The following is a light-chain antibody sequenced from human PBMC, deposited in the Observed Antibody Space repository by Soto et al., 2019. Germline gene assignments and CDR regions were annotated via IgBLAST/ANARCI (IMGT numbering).Light chain of an antibody. CDR2: DAS. CDR1: QSVGSGY. CDR3: QQYGSSVGGT. Sequence: IVLTQSPGTLSLSPGERAILSCRASQSVGSGYLAWYQQKPGQAPRLLIYDASSRATGIPDRFSGSGSGTDFTLTISRREPEDFAVYYCQQYGSSVGGTFGGGTKVEIK. V-gene: IGKV3-20*01. J-gene: IGKJ4*01.